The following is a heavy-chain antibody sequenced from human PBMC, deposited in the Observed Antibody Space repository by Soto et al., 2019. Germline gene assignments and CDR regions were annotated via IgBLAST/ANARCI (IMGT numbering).Heavy chain of an antibody. J-gene: IGHJ4*02. Sequence: PPETLPLTSTACVASISSYSWTWIRQPPGKGLEWIGKIYNSGTTNYNPPPKSQSTKPEVTPKNQFSLNLTPGTPPARAVYYCARSPWSSSLYYFDYWGQGTLVTVSS. V-gene: IGHV4-59*01. CDR1: VASISSYS. D-gene: IGHD6-13*01. CDR3: ARSPWSSSLYYFDY. CDR2: IYNSGTT.